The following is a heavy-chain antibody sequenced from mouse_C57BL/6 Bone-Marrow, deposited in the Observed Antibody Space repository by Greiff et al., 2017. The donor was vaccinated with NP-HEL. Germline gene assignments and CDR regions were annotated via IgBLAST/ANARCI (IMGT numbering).Heavy chain of an antibody. J-gene: IGHJ3*01. Sequence: QVQLQQPGAELVMPGASVKLSCKASGYTFTSYWMHWVKQRPGQGLEWIGEIDPSDSYTNYNQKFKGKSTLTVDKSSSTAYMQLSSLTSEDSAVYYCARGNPTGFAYWGQGTLVTVSA. V-gene: IGHV1-69*01. CDR1: GYTFTSYW. CDR3: ARGNPTGFAY. CDR2: IDPSDSYT.